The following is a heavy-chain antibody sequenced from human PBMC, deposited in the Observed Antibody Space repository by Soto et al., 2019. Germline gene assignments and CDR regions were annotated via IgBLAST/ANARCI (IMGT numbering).Heavy chain of an antibody. CDR1: GGSISSYY. CDR3: ARVKGYCSGGSCYNWFDP. CDR2: IYYSGST. Sequence: QVQLQESGPGLVKPSETLSLTCTVSGGSISSYYWSWIRQPPGKGLEWIGYIYYSGSTNYNPSLKSRVTISVDTSKNQFSLKLSSVTAADTAVYYCARVKGYCSGGSCYNWFDPWGQGTLVTVSS. D-gene: IGHD2-15*01. V-gene: IGHV4-59*01. J-gene: IGHJ5*02.